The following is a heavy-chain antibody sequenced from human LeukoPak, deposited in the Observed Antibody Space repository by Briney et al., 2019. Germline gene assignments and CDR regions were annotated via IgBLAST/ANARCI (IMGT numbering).Heavy chain of an antibody. Sequence: SVKVSCKASGGTFSSYAISWVRQAPGQGIEWRGGIIPIFGTGNYAQKFQGRVTITADESTSTAYMELSSLRSEDTAVYYCARSPLRFLEWLPSDAFDIWGQGTMVTVSS. V-gene: IGHV1-69*13. CDR3: ARSPLRFLEWLPSDAFDI. CDR2: IIPIFGTG. J-gene: IGHJ3*02. CDR1: GGTFSSYA. D-gene: IGHD3-3*01.